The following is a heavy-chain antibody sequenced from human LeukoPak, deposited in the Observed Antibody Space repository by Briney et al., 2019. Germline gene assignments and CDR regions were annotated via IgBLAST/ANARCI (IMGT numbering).Heavy chain of an antibody. CDR2: ISGSGGSGGST. V-gene: IGHV3-23*01. D-gene: IGHD3-10*01. Sequence: PGGSLRLSCAASGFTFSSYAMSWVRQAPGKGLEWVSGISGSGGSGGSTYYADSVKGRFTISRDNSKNTLYLQMNSLRAEDTAVYYCAKDLSVLRLWFGEVWGSEYYYYYMDVWGKGTTVTISS. J-gene: IGHJ6*03. CDR3: AKDLSVLRLWFGEVWGSEYYYYYMDV. CDR1: GFTFSSYA.